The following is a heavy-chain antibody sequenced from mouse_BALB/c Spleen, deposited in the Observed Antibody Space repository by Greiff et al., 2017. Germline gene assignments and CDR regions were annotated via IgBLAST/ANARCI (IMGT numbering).Heavy chain of an antibody. V-gene: IGHV5-9-3*01. D-gene: IGHD2-5*01. CDR3: ARQRSNHDY. CDR2: ISSGGSYT. Sequence: VKLVESGGGLVKPGGSLKLSCAASGFTFSSYAMSWVRQTPEKRLEWVATISSGGSYTYYPDSVKGRFTISRDNAKNTLYLQMSSLRSEDTAMYYCARQRSNHDYWGQGTTLTVSS. CDR1: GFTFSSYA. J-gene: IGHJ2*01.